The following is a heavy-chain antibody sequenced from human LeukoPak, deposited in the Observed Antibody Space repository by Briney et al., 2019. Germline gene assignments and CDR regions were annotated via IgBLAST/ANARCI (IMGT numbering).Heavy chain of an antibody. Sequence: ASVNVSCKASGDTFTSSDINWVRQATGQGLEWMGWMNPNSGNTGYAQKFQGRVTMTRNTSISTAYMELSSLRSEDTAVYYCARGQITMVRGVIRKYYFDYWGQGTLLTVSS. CDR2: MNPNSGNT. CDR1: GDTFTSSD. J-gene: IGHJ4*02. CDR3: ARGQITMVRGVIRKYYFDY. V-gene: IGHV1-8*01. D-gene: IGHD3-10*01.